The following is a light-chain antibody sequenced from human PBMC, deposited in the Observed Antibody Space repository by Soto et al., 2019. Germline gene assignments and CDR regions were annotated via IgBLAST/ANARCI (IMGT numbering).Light chain of an antibody. V-gene: IGKV3-20*01. Sequence: ENVLTQSPGILSLSPGERATLSCRATQSDTNRYFAWYQQKPGQAPRLLIYGISSRATDIPDRFSGSGSGTDFTLTISRLEPEDFVVYYCQQYSTLPHTFGQGTKLEVK. J-gene: IGKJ2*01. CDR1: QSDTNRY. CDR2: GIS. CDR3: QQYSTLPHT.